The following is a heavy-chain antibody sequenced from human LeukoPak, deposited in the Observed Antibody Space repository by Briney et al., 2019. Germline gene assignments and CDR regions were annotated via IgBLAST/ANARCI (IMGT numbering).Heavy chain of an antibody. V-gene: IGHV1-18*01. CDR3: ARDVPYGATWSGDAFDI. Sequence: ASVKVSCKASGYTFTSYGISWVRQAPGQGLEWMGWISAYNGNTNYAQKLQGRVTMTTDTSTSTAYLELRSLRSDDTAVYYCARDVPYGATWSGDAFDIWGQGTTVTVSS. CDR2: ISAYNGNT. J-gene: IGHJ3*02. CDR1: GYTFTSYG. D-gene: IGHD2-21*01.